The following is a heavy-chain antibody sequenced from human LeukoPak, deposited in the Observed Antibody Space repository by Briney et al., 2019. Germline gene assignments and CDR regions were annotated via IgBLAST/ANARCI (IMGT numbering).Heavy chain of an antibody. D-gene: IGHD6-13*01. J-gene: IGHJ4*02. CDR1: GGSFSGYY. Sequence: PSETLSLTCAVYGGSFSGYYWSWIRQPPGKGLEWIGEINHSGSTNYNPSLKSRVTISVDTSKNQFSLKLSSVTAADTAVYYCAILRWGTAAAAPFDYWGQGTLVTVSS. V-gene: IGHV4-34*01. CDR3: AILRWGTAAAAPFDY. CDR2: INHSGST.